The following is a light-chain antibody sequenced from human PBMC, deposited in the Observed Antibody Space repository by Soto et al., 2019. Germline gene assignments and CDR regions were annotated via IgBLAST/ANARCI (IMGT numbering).Light chain of an antibody. CDR1: SSDVGGYNY. CDR3: SSKRGGTYV. CDR2: DVG. Sequence: QSALTQPASVSGSPGQSITISCTGTSSDVGGYNYVSWYQQHPGKAPILMIYDVGSRPSGVSNRFSGSKSGNTASLTISGLQAEDEADYYCSSKRGGTYVFGTGNKLTVL. V-gene: IGLV2-14*03. J-gene: IGLJ1*01.